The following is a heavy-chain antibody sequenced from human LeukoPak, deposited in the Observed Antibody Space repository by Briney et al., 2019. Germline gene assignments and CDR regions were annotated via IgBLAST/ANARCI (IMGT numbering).Heavy chain of an antibody. CDR1: GFTFSSYG. V-gene: IGHV3-30*02. CDR2: IRYDGYNT. J-gene: IGHJ1*01. D-gene: IGHD2-15*01. CDR3: AKGSSVVAATPAEYFHH. Sequence: PGGSLRLSCAASGFTFSSYGMHWVRQAPGKGLKWVAFIRYDGYNTYYADSVKGRFTISRDNSKNTVYLQMNSLRPEDTAVYYCAKGSSVVAATPAEYFHHWGQGTLVTVSS.